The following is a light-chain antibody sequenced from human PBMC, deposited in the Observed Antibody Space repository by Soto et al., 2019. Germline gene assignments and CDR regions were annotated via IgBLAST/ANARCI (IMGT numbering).Light chain of an antibody. CDR2: GAS. V-gene: IGKV3-15*01. Sequence: EIVMTQSPGPLSLSPGERATLSCRASQSVSSTYLAWYQQKPGQAPRLLIYGASTRATGIPARFSGSGSGTEFTLTISSLQSEDFAVYYCQQYNNWPPVTFGPGTKVDIK. J-gene: IGKJ3*01. CDR1: QSVSSTY. CDR3: QQYNNWPPVT.